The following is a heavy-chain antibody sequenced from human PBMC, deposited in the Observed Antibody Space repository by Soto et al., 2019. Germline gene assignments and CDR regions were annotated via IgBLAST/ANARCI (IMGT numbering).Heavy chain of an antibody. CDR2: IIPIFGTA. V-gene: IGHV1-69*01. CDR1: GGTFSSYA. J-gene: IGHJ6*02. Sequence: QVQLVQSGAEVKKPGSSVKVSCKAPGGTFSSYAISWVRQAPGQGLEWMGGIIPIFGTANYAQKCQGRVTITADESTSTGYMELSSLRSEDTAVYYCARSQGGSTSLDIYYYYYYGMDVWGQGTRVTVSS. CDR3: ARSQGGSTSLDIYYYYYYGMDV. D-gene: IGHD2-2*01.